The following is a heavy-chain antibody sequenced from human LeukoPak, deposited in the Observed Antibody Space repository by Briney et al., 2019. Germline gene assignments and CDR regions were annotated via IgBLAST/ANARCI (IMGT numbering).Heavy chain of an antibody. CDR1: GGSFRGYY. J-gene: IGHJ3*02. CDR3: ARGVVAATLSAFDI. CDR2: INHSGST. D-gene: IGHD2-15*01. Sequence: PSETLSLTCAVYGGSFRGYYWSWIRQPPGKGLEWIGEINHSGSTNYNPSLKSRVTISADTSKNQFSLKLSSVTAADTAVYYCARGVVAATLSAFDIWGQGTMVTVSS. V-gene: IGHV4-34*01.